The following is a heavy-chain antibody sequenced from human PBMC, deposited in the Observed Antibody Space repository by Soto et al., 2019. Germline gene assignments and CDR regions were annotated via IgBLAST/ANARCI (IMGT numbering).Heavy chain of an antibody. J-gene: IGHJ5*02. CDR2: INSDGTKT. D-gene: IGHD5-12*01. Sequence: EVQLVESGGTLVQPGGSLRLACAASTFTFNTYWMHWVRQAPGKGLVWVSRINSDGTKTTYADSLKGRLTISRDNAKNTVYLQMNCLRAEVTAKYYGATVGTNSHNWVDLWGQGTLVTVSS. CDR3: ATVGTNSHNWVDL. CDR1: TFTFNTYW. V-gene: IGHV3-74*03.